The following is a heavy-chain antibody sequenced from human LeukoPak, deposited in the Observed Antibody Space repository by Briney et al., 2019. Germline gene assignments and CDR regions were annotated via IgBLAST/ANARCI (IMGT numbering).Heavy chain of an antibody. CDR1: GGSISSSSYY. D-gene: IGHD3-10*01. V-gene: IGHV4-39*01. CDR2: IYYSGST. Sequence: SETLSLTCTVSGGSISSSSYYWGWIRQPPGKGLEWIGSIYYSGSTYYNPSLKGRVTISVDTSKNQFSLKLSSVTAADTAVYYCARGSGSGSYYNGDNWFDPWGQGTLVTVSS. J-gene: IGHJ5*02. CDR3: ARGSGSGSYYNGDNWFDP.